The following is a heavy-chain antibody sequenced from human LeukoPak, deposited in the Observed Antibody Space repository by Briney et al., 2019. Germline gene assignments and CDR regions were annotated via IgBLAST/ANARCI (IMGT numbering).Heavy chain of an antibody. CDR3: ARDGTRTTGTTFDI. V-gene: IGHV3-23*01. Sequence: GGSLRLSCAASGFTFSTYAMSWVRQAPGRGLEWVSAISGSSDTTYYADSVKGRFTISRDNAKNSLYLQMNSLRAEDTAVYYCARDGTRTTGTTFDIWGQGTMVTVSS. CDR2: ISGSSDTT. J-gene: IGHJ3*02. CDR1: GFTFSTYA. D-gene: IGHD1-1*01.